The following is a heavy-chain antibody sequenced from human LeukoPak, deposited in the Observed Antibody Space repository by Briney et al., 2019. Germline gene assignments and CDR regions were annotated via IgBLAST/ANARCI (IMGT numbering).Heavy chain of an antibody. D-gene: IGHD1-14*01. CDR2: IYHSGST. CDR3: ARDRKYYYHMDV. CDR1: GFTFTTYW. V-gene: IGHV4-4*02. J-gene: IGHJ6*03. Sequence: GSLRLSCAASGFTFTTYWMSWVRQPPGKGLEWIGSIYHSGSTYYNPSLKSRVTISVDTSKNQFSLRLSSLTAADTALYYCARDRKYYYHMDVWGKGTTVTVSS.